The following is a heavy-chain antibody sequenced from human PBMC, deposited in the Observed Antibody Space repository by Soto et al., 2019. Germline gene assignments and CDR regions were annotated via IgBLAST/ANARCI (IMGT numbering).Heavy chain of an antibody. CDR2: ISFDGSEK. CDR3: ARDRRLYYSDAFDI. J-gene: IGHJ3*02. CDR1: GFTFSIYG. D-gene: IGHD1-26*01. V-gene: IGHV3-30*03. Sequence: QVQLVEAGGGVVQPGRSLRLSCAASGFTFSIYGMHWVRHDPGKGLEWVAMISFDGSEKYYTDYVKGRFHISRDSSKNTMYLQMDSLGVEDTAVYYWARDRRLYYSDAFDILGQGTTVTGFS.